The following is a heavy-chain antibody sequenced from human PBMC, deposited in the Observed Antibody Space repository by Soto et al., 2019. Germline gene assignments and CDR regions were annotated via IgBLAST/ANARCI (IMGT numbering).Heavy chain of an antibody. CDR2: ISPYNGHT. Sequence: QVQLVQSAGEVKKPGASVKVSCKASGYSFTSYGISWVRRAPGQGLEWMGWISPYNGHTQFVERLQGRVTMTTDTSTKTASVELRNLRSDDTSHYYWARALTIVPASHPRLENFGMDVWGQGTTVIFSS. CDR1: GYSFTSYG. J-gene: IGHJ6*02. D-gene: IGHD2-2*01. V-gene: IGHV1-18*01. CDR3: ARALTIVPASHPRLENFGMDV.